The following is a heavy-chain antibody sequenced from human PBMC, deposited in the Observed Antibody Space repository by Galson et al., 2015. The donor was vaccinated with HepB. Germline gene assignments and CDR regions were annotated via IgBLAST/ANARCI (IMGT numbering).Heavy chain of an antibody. D-gene: IGHD2-2*01. CDR3: ARQLGYCSSTSCYGSVGY. Sequence: SVKVSCKASGYTFTSYGISWVRQAPGQGLEWMGIINPSGGSTSYAQKFRGRVTMTRDTSTSTVYMELSSLRSEDTAVYYCARQLGYCSSTSCYGSVGYWGQGTLVTVSS. CDR1: GYTFTSYG. V-gene: IGHV1-46*03. J-gene: IGHJ4*02. CDR2: INPSGGST.